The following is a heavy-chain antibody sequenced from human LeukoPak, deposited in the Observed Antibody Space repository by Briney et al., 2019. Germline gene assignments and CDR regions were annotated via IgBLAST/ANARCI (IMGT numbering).Heavy chain of an antibody. CDR3: AKDHAGGYSYGELGDY. D-gene: IGHD5-18*01. V-gene: IGHV3-30*02. CDR2: IRYDGSNK. CDR1: GFTFSSYG. Sequence: QPGGSLRLSCAASGFTFSSYGMHWVRQAPGKGLEWVAFIRYDGSNKYYADSVKGRFTISRDNSKNTLYLQMNSLRAEDTAVYYCAKDHAGGYSYGELGDYWGQGTLVTVSS. J-gene: IGHJ4*02.